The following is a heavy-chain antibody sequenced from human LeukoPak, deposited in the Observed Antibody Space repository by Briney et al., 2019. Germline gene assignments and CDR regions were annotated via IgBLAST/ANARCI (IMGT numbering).Heavy chain of an antibody. D-gene: IGHD2-15*01. J-gene: IGHJ4*02. CDR1: GFTFSSYN. CDR3: AASRNMVAAFDY. V-gene: IGHV3-21*04. CDR2: ITSGSSYR. Sequence: GGSLRLSCAASGFTFSSYNMNWVRQAPGKGLEWVSSITSGSSYRFYADSVKGRFTISRDNAKNSLYLQMNSLRAEDTAVYYCAASRNMVAAFDYWGQGTLVTVSS.